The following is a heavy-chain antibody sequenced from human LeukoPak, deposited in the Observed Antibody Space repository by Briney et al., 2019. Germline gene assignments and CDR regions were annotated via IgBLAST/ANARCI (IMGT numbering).Heavy chain of an antibody. V-gene: IGHV3-11*04. CDR1: GFTFSDYY. D-gene: IGHD3-22*01. Sequence: GGSLRLSCAASGFTFSDYYMSWIRQAPGKGLEWVSYISSSGSTIYYADSVKGRFTISRDNAKNSLYLQMNSLRAEDTAVYYCARGRSGYLRWVGSGVILEIGPVDYWGQGTLVTVSS. CDR2: ISSSGSTI. J-gene: IGHJ4*02. CDR3: ARGRSGYLRWVGSGVILEIGPVDY.